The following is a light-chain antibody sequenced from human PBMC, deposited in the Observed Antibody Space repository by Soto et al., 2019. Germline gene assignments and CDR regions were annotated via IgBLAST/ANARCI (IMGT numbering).Light chain of an antibody. CDR3: QRYNISPLT. CDR1: QDINSW. Sequence: DVQMTQSPSSLSASVGDRVTITCRASQDINSWLAWYQQKPEKAPKSLFHAAASLQTGVPSRFSGGGSRTDATLTISSLQPEDSATYYCQRYNISPLTCGGRTNVELK. V-gene: IGKV1D-16*01. J-gene: IGKJ4*01. CDR2: AAA.